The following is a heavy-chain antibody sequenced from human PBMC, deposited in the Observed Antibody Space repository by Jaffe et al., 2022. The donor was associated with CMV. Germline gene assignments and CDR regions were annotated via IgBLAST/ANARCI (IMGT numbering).Heavy chain of an antibody. D-gene: IGHD3-10*01. V-gene: IGHV5-51*01. Sequence: EVQLVQSGAEVKKPGESLKISCKGSGYSFTSYWIGWVRQMPGKGLEWMGIIYPGDSDTRYSPSFQGQVTISADKSISTAYLQWSSLKASDTAMYYCARSSCLTMVRGLTGVCSWFDPWGQGTLVTVSS. CDR2: IYPGDSDT. J-gene: IGHJ5*02. CDR3: ARSSCLTMVRGLTGVCSWFDP. CDR1: GYSFTSYW.